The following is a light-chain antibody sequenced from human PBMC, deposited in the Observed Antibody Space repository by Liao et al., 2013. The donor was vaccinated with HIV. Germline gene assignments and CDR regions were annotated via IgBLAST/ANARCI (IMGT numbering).Light chain of an antibody. J-gene: IGLJ3*02. CDR1: RLGDKY. CDR2: YDR. V-gene: IGLV3-1*01. CDR3: QVWDDFTEHEV. Sequence: SYEVTQPPSVSVSPGQTASIPCSGDRLGDKYACWYQQKPGQAPVLVISYDRNRPSGIPERFSGSNSGNTATLTISRVEAGDEGDYYCQVWDDFTEHEVFGGGTKLTVL.